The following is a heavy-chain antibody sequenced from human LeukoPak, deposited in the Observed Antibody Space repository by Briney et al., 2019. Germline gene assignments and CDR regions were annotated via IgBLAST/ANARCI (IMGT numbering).Heavy chain of an antibody. CDR2: IYYSGST. V-gene: IGHV4-59*08. D-gene: IGHD3-16*01. Sequence: SETLSLTCTVSGGSISSYYWSWIRQPPGKGLEWIGYIYYSGSTNYNPSLKSRVTISVDTSKNQFSLKLSSVTAADTAVYYCARPNFGPDWYFDLWGRGTLVTVSS. CDR3: ARPNFGPDWYFDL. CDR1: GGSISSYY. J-gene: IGHJ2*01.